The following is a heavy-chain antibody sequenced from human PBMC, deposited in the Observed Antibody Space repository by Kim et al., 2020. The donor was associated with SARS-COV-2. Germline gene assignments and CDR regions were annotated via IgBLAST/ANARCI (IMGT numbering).Heavy chain of an antibody. D-gene: IGHD3-16*01. J-gene: IGHJ6*02. Sequence: ASVKVSCKASGYTFTSYAMNWVRQAPGQGLEWMGWINTNTGNPTYAQGFTGRFVFSLDTSVSTAYLQISSLKAEDTAVYYCAREGGKGPYPYYGMDVWGQGTTVTVSS. CDR1: GYTFTSYA. CDR2: INTNTGNP. V-gene: IGHV7-4-1*02. CDR3: AREGGKGPYPYYGMDV.